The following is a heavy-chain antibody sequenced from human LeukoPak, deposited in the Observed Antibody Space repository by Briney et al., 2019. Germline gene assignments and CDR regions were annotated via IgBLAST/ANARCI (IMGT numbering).Heavy chain of an antibody. CDR1: GGSFSGYY. Sequence: SETLSLTCAVYGGSFSGYYWSWIRQPPGKGLEWIGEINHSGSTNYNPSLKSRVTISVDTSKNQFSLKLSSVTAADTAVYYCARMPYYYYGMDVWGKGTTVTVSS. V-gene: IGHV4-34*01. CDR3: ARMPYYYYGMDV. CDR2: INHSGST. J-gene: IGHJ6*04. D-gene: IGHD2-2*01.